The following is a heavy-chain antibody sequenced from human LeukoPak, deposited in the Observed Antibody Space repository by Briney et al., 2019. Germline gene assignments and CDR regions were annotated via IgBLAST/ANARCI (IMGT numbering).Heavy chain of an antibody. J-gene: IGHJ6*03. CDR2: IYYSGST. V-gene: IGHV4-39*07. CDR3: ARDSITLGYYYMDV. Sequence: SETLSLTCTVSGGSISSSSYYWGWIRQPPGKGLEWIGSIYYSGSTYYNPSLKSRVTISVNTSKNQFSLKLTSVTAADTAVYYCARDSITLGYYYMDVWGKGTTVTVSS. CDR1: GGSISSSSYY. D-gene: IGHD5-12*01.